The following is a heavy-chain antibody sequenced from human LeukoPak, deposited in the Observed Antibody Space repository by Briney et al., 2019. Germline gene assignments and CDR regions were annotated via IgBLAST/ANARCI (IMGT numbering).Heavy chain of an antibody. CDR2: IYTGGST. Sequence: SETLSLTCAVYGGSFSGYYWSWLRQPPGKGLEWIGRIYTGGSTNYNPSLKSRVTISVDTSKNQFSLNLSSVTAADTAVYYCARDPSGWYFDYWGQGTPVTVSS. CDR3: ARDPSGWYFDY. CDR1: GGSFSGYY. D-gene: IGHD6-19*01. V-gene: IGHV4-59*10. J-gene: IGHJ4*02.